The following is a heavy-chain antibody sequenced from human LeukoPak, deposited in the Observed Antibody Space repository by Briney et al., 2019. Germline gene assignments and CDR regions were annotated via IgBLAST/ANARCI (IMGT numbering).Heavy chain of an antibody. Sequence: PGGSLRLSCAASGFTFSSYWMSWVRQAPGKGLEWVANIKQDGSEKYYVDSVKGRFTISRDNAKNSLYLQMNSLRAEDTAVYYCGRDSSSSSFDHWGQGTLVTVSS. CDR3: GRDSSSSSFDH. CDR1: GFTFSSYW. CDR2: IKQDGSEK. V-gene: IGHV3-7*01. J-gene: IGHJ4*02. D-gene: IGHD6-6*01.